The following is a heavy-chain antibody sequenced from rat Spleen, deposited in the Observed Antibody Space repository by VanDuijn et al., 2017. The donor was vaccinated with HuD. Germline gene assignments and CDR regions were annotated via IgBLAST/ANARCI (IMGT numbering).Heavy chain of an antibody. CDR2: INTGGGST. V-gene: IGHV5-25*01. CDR3: ARHNSGYGVMDA. J-gene: IGHJ4*01. Sequence: EVQLVESGGGLVQPGRSLKLSCAASGFTFSNYYMAWVRQAPTKGLEWVTYINTGGGSTYYRDSVKGRFTVSRDSAKSTLYLQMDSLRSEDTATYYCARHNSGYGVMDAWGQGASVTVSS. D-gene: IGHD4-3*01. CDR1: GFTFSNYY.